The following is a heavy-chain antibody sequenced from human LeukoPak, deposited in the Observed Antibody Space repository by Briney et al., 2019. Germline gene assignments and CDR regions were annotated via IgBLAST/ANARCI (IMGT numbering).Heavy chain of an antibody. Sequence: SETLSLTCTVSGGSISSSSYYWGWIRQPPGKGLEWIGSIYYSGSTYYNPSLKSRVTISVDTCKNQFSLKLSSVTAAETAVYYCARISVLAARPFDYWGQGTLVTVSS. CDR3: ARISVLAARPFDY. CDR1: GGSISSSSYY. CDR2: IYYSGST. D-gene: IGHD6-6*01. J-gene: IGHJ4*02. V-gene: IGHV4-39*01.